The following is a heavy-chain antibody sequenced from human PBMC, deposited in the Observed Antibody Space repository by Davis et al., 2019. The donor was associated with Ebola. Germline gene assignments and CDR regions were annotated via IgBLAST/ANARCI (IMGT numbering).Heavy chain of an antibody. CDR2: INHSGST. V-gene: IGHV4-34*01. J-gene: IGHJ4*02. CDR1: GGSFSGYY. Sequence: MPSETLSLTCAVYGGSFSGYYWSWIRQPPGKGLEWIGEINHSGSTNYNPSLKSRVTISVDTSKNQFSLKLSSVTAADTAVYYCAREVTGNWNDVPNDYWGQGTLVTVSS. D-gene: IGHD1-1*01. CDR3: AREVTGNWNDVPNDY.